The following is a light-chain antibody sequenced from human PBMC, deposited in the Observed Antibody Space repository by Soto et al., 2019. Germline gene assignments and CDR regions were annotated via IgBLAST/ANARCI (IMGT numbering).Light chain of an antibody. J-gene: IGKJ4*01. V-gene: IGKV1-5*01. CDR3: QQYNSYSLT. CDR2: DAY. CDR1: QSISTY. Sequence: IQMTQSPSSLSASIGDRVTITCRASQSISTYLNWYQQKPGKAPKLLIYDAYNLESGVPSRFSGSGSGTEFTLTISSLQPDDFATYYCQQYNSYSLTFGGGTKVDIK.